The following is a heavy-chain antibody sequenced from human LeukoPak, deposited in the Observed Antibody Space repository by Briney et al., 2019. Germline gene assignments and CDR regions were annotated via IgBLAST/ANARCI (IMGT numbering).Heavy chain of an antibody. CDR3: ARSNETPDYGDYQSAYDAFDI. D-gene: IGHD4-17*01. CDR1: GGTFSSYA. V-gene: IGHV1-69*11. Sequence: SVKVFCKASGGTFSSYAISWVRQAPGQGLEWMGRIIPILGTANYAQKFQGRVTITTDESTSTAYMELSSLRSEDTAVYYCARSNETPDYGDYQSAYDAFDIWGQGTMVTVSS. CDR2: IIPILGTA. J-gene: IGHJ3*02.